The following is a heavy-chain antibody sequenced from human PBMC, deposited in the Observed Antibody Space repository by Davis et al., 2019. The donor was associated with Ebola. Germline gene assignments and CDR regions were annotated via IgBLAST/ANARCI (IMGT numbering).Heavy chain of an antibody. CDR3: ARDAQIAVAGTRYYGMDV. Sequence: PGGSLRLSCAASGFTFDDYAMHWVRQAPGKGLEWVSGISWNSGSIGYADSVKGRFTISRDNSKNTLYLQMNSLRAEDTAVYYCARDAQIAVAGTRYYGMDVWGQGTTVTVSS. J-gene: IGHJ6*02. D-gene: IGHD6-19*01. CDR1: GFTFDDYA. CDR2: ISWNSGSI. V-gene: IGHV3-9*01.